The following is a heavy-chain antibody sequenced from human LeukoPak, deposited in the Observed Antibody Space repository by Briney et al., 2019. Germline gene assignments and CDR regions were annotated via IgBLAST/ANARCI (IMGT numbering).Heavy chain of an antibody. D-gene: IGHD5-24*01. CDR2: IKQDGSEK. Sequence: GGSLRLSCAASGFTFSSYAMHWVRQAPGKGLEWVANIKQDGSEKYYVDSVKGRFTISRDNAKNSLYLQMNSLRAEDTAVYYCARNGYNSRDYFDYWGQGTLVTVSS. J-gene: IGHJ4*02. CDR3: ARNGYNSRDYFDY. CDR1: GFTFSSYA. V-gene: IGHV3-7*01.